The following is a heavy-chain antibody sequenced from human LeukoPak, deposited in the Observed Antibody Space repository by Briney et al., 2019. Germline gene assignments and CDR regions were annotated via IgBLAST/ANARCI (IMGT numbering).Heavy chain of an antibody. V-gene: IGHV3-74*01. CDR3: VRGAGFQGNAMDV. J-gene: IGHJ6*02. CDR1: GFTFSSNW. CDR2: INSDGTTT. Sequence: GGSLRLSCAVSGFTFSSNWMHWVRQPPGKGLVWVSRINSDGTTTAYADSVKGRFTISRDNAKHTLDLQMNSLRAEDTAVYYCVRGAGFQGNAMDVWGQGTTVTVSS. D-gene: IGHD2-21*01.